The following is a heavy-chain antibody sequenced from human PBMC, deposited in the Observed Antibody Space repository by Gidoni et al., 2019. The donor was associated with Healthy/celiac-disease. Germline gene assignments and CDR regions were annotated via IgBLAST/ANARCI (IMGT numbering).Heavy chain of an antibody. D-gene: IGHD6-13*01. CDR1: GFTFSSYG. CDR2: IWYDGSNK. Sequence: QVQLVESGGGVVQPGRSLRLSCAASGFTFSSYGMHWVRQAPGKGLEWVAVIWYDGSNKYYADSVKGRFTISRDNSKNTLYLQMNSLRAEDTAVYYCARGRWQLVPQPFDYWGQGTLVTVSS. V-gene: IGHV3-33*01. CDR3: ARGRWQLVPQPFDY. J-gene: IGHJ4*02.